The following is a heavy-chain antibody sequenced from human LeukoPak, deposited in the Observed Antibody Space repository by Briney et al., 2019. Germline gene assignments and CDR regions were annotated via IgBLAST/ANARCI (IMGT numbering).Heavy chain of an antibody. Sequence: GASVKVSCKASGYTFTGYYMHWVRQAPGQGLEWMGWINPNSGGTNYAQKFQGRVTMTRDTSISTAYMELSRLRSDDTAVYYCARGGYYYGSGSYYNRYFDYWGQGTLVTVSS. CDR2: INPNSGGT. CDR1: GYTFTGYY. CDR3: ARGGYYYGSGSYYNRYFDY. V-gene: IGHV1-2*02. J-gene: IGHJ4*02. D-gene: IGHD3-10*01.